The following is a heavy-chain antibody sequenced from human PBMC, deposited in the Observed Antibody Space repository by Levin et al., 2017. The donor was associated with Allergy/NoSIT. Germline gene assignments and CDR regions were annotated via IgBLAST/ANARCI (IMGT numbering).Heavy chain of an antibody. CDR2: ISYDGSNK. Sequence: PGGSLRLSCAASGFTFSSYAMHWVRQAPGKGLEWVAVISYDGSNKYYADSVKGRFTISRDNSKNTLYLQMNSLRAEDTAVYYCARAPDVFGMDVWGQGTTVTVSS. CDR3: ARAPDVFGMDV. J-gene: IGHJ6*02. V-gene: IGHV3-30*04. CDR1: GFTFSSYA.